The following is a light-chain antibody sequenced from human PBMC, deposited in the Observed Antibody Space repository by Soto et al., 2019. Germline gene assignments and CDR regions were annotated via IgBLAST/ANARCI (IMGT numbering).Light chain of an antibody. CDR3: QQYNHWPPLT. Sequence: IAMTQTPATLSVSPGEGATLSCRASQSVSRNVAWYHQKPGQPPRLLIYGASTRATDIPARFSGSGSETEFTLNISSLQSDDFAVYYCQQYNHWPPLTFGGGTKVEIK. J-gene: IGKJ4*01. V-gene: IGKV3-15*01. CDR2: GAS. CDR1: QSVSRN.